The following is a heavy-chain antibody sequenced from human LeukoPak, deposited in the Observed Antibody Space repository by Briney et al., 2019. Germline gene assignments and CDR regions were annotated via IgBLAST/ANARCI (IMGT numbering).Heavy chain of an antibody. CDR3: AKDLSGSSWSDGYYFDY. J-gene: IGHJ4*02. Sequence: GGSLRLSCAASGFTVSSNYMSWVRQAPGKGLEWVAFIRHDGSNKYYADSVKGRYTISRDNSKNTLYLQMNSLRAEDTAVYYCAKDLSGSSWSDGYYFDYWGQGTLVTVSS. CDR2: IRHDGSNK. CDR1: GFTVSSNY. V-gene: IGHV3-30*02. D-gene: IGHD6-13*01.